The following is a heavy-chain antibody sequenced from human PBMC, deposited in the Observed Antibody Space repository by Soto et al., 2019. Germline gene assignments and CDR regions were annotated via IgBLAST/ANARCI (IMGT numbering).Heavy chain of an antibody. D-gene: IGHD3-10*01. J-gene: IGHJ6*02. V-gene: IGHV4-34*01. CDR3: ARPMVRGVRYYYYYGMDV. Sequence: SETLSLTCAVYGGSFSGYYWSWIRQPPGKGLEWIGEINHSGSTNYNPSLKSRVTISVDTSKNQFSLKLSSVTAADTTVYYCARPMVRGVRYYYYYGMDVWGQGTTVTVSS. CDR1: GGSFSGYY. CDR2: INHSGST.